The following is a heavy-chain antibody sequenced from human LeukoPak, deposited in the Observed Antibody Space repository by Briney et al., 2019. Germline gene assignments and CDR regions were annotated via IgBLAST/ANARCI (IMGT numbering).Heavy chain of an antibody. V-gene: IGHV3-30*03. CDR2: ITYEGSKE. J-gene: IGHJ4*02. Sequence: GGSLRLSCAASGFTFSSYGMHWVRQAPGKGLEWVAAITYEGSKEYYADSAKGRFTISRDNSKNTLYLQVNSLRAEDTAVYYCASVLYCGGDCSSGRYYFDYWGQGTLVSVSS. CDR1: GFTFSSYG. D-gene: IGHD2-21*02. CDR3: ASVLYCGGDCSSGRYYFDY.